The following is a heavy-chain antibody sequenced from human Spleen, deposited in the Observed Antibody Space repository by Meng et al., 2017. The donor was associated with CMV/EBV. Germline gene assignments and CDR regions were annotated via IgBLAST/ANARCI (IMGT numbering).Heavy chain of an antibody. Sequence: GGSLRLSCAASGFTVSSNYMSWVRQAPGKGLEWVSVIYSGGSTYYADSVKGRFTISRDNSKNTLYLQMNSLRAEVTSVYYCTSGIPPDYWGQGTLVTVSS. D-gene: IGHD1-14*01. CDR3: TSGIPPDY. V-gene: IGHV3-53*01. CDR2: IYSGGST. CDR1: GFTVSSNY. J-gene: IGHJ4*02.